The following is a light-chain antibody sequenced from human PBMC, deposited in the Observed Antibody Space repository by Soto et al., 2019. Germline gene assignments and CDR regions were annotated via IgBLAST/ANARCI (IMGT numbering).Light chain of an antibody. CDR1: QSVSNY. J-gene: IGKJ3*01. V-gene: IGKV3-11*01. CDR3: QQRSNWL. CDR2: DAS. Sequence: ENVLTQSPATLSLSPGERATLSCRASQSVSNYVAWYQQKPGQAPRLLIYDASNRATGIPARFSGSGSGTDFTLSISSLEPEDFAVYYCQQRSNWLLGPGTKVDIK.